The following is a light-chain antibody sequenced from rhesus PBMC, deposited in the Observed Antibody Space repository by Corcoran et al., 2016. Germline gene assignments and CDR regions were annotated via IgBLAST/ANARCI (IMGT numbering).Light chain of an antibody. CDR2: STS. CDR3: LQDYTTPYS. Sequence: DIHMTQSPSSLSVSVGDRVTVTCRASQGINKELTWYQQTPGKAPTLLIYSTSTLQTGVSSRFSGSGSGTEFTLTISSLQPEDVATYYCLQDYTTPYSFGQGTKVEIK. CDR1: QGINKE. V-gene: IGKV1-94*01. J-gene: IGKJ2*01.